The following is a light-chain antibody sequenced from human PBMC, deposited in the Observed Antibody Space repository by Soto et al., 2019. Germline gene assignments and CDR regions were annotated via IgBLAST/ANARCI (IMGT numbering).Light chain of an antibody. CDR1: QDINKY. CDR3: QQYDNLPYT. V-gene: IGKV1-33*01. CDR2: DAS. Sequence: DIQMTQSPSSLSASVGDRVTITCQASQDINKYLNWYQQKPGKPPKLLIYDASNLETGVPSRFSGSGSGTDFTFTISRLQPEDVATYYCQQYDNLPYTFGQGTKLEI. J-gene: IGKJ2*01.